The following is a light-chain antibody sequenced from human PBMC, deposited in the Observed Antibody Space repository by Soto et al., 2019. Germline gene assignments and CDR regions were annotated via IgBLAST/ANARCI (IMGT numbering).Light chain of an antibody. J-gene: IGLJ2*01. CDR3: SSYAGNNNFVV. Sequence: QSVLTQPASVSGSPGQSITISCTGTSSDVGAYNYVSWYQQHPGKAPKLMIFEVNNRPSGVSNRFSGSKSGNTASLAISGLQAEDEADYYCSSYAGNNNFVVFGGGTKLTVL. CDR2: EVN. V-gene: IGLV2-14*01. CDR1: SSDVGAYNY.